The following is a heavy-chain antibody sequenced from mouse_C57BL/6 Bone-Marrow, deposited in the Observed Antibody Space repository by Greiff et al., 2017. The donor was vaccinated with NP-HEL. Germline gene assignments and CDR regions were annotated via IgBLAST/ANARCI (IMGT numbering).Heavy chain of an antibody. V-gene: IGHV1-69*01. Sequence: QVQLQQPGAELVMPGASVKLSCKASGYTFTSYWMHWVKQRPGQGLEWIGEIDPSDSYTNYNQKFKGKSTFTVDKSSSTAYMQLSSLTSEDYAVYYCAREYWYYFDYWGQGTTLTVSS. J-gene: IGHJ2*01. D-gene: IGHD5-2*01. CDR3: AREYWYYFDY. CDR2: IDPSDSYT. CDR1: GYTFTSYW.